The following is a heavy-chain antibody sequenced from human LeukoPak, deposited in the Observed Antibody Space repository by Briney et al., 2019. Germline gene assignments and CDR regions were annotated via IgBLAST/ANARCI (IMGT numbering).Heavy chain of an antibody. V-gene: IGHV1-69*13. J-gene: IGHJ3*02. CDR2: IIPIVGTA. D-gene: IGHD3-22*01. CDR1: GGTFTSYA. CDR3: ASAVYYDSSGYYGAFDI. Sequence: SVKVSCKASGGTFTSYAISWVRQAPGQGLEWMGGIIPIVGTANYAQKFQGRVTITADESTSTAYMELSSLRSEDTAVYYCASAVYYDSSGYYGAFDIWGQGTMVTVSS.